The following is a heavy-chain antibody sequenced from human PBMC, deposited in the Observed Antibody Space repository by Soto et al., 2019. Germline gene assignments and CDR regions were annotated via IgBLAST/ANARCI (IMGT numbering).Heavy chain of an antibody. J-gene: IGHJ4*02. CDR3: AKDVSYGGKRPYYFNY. D-gene: IGHD4-17*01. CDR2: IGDIGDSA. CDR1: GFTFSNYA. V-gene: IGHV3-23*01. Sequence: EVQLLESGGGLVQPGGSLRLSCEASGFTFSNYAMSWVRQAPGKGLEWVSGIGDIGDSAHYADSVKGRFTISRDNSKNTLYLQMNRLRADDTAVYYCAKDVSYGGKRPYYFNYWGQGTLVTVSS.